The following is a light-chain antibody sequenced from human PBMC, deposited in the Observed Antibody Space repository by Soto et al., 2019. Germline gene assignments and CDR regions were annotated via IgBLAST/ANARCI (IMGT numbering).Light chain of an antibody. CDR1: QDISNS. V-gene: IGKV1-27*01. CDR3: QKYNSAPLT. Sequence: DIQMTQSPSSLSASEGDRVTITCRASQDISNSLAWYQQKPGKVPKLLIYAASTLQSGVPSRFSGSGSGTDFTLTISSLQPEDVANYYCQKYNSAPLTFGGWTKVEIQ. CDR2: AAS. J-gene: IGKJ4*01.